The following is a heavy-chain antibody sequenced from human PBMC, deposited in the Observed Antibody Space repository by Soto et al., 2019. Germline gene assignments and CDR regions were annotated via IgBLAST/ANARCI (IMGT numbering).Heavy chain of an antibody. V-gene: IGHV3-33*01. J-gene: IGHJ3*02. CDR2: IWYDGSNK. D-gene: IGHD3-22*01. CDR1: GFTFSSYG. Sequence: QVQLVESGGGVVQPGRSLRLSCAASGFTFSSYGMHWVRQAPGKGLEWVAVIWYDGSNKYYADSVKGRFTISRDNSKNTLYLQMNSLRAEDTAVYYCARDPDITMIVVAPLPGAFDIWGQGTMVTVSS. CDR3: ARDPDITMIVVAPLPGAFDI.